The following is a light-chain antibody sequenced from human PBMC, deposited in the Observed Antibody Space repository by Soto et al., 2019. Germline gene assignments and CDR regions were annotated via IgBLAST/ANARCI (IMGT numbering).Light chain of an antibody. CDR3: QQFYSAPFT. CDR1: QSVLHSSNNKNF. J-gene: IGKJ4*01. Sequence: IAMTQSPDSLAVSLGERATVNCRSSQSVLHSSNNKNFLAWYQQKPGQPPKLLISWSSTRESGVPDRFSGSGSGTDFTLSISSLQAEDVAVYYCQQFYSAPFTFGGGTKVEIK. CDR2: WSS. V-gene: IGKV4-1*01.